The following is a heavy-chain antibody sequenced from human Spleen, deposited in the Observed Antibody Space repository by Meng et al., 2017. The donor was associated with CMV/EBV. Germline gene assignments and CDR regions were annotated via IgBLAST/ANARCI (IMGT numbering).Heavy chain of an antibody. J-gene: IGHJ5*02. D-gene: IGHD2-2*01. Sequence: VQLQESGPGLGKPSRTLSLTCTVSGGSIRSGDYYWGWIRQPPGKGLEWIGYIYYSGSTYSNPSLKSRVTISVDTSKNQFSLKLSSVTAADTAVYYCARVVPAARFDPWGQGTLVTVSS. CDR2: IYYSGST. CDR3: ARVVPAARFDP. CDR1: GGSIRSGDYY. V-gene: IGHV4-30-4*08.